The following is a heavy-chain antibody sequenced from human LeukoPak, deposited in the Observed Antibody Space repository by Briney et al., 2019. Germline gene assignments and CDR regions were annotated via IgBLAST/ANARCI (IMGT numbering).Heavy chain of an antibody. Sequence: ASVKVSCKASGYTFTSYGISWVRQAPGQGLEWMGWISAYNGNTNYAQKLQGRVTMTTDTSTSTAYMELRSLRSDDTAVYYCARNPPSYYYGILTGYPYYFDYWGQGTLVTVSS. CDR3: ARNPPSYYYGILTGYPYYFDY. J-gene: IGHJ4*02. CDR1: GYTFTSYG. CDR2: ISAYNGNT. V-gene: IGHV1-18*01. D-gene: IGHD3-9*01.